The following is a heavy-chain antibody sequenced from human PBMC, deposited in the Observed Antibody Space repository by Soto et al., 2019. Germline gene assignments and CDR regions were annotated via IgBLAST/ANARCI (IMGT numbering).Heavy chain of an antibody. Sequence: QVQLVQSGAEVKKPGSSVKVSCKASGGTFSSYTISWVRQAPGQGLEWMERIIPILGIANYAQKFQGKVTITADKSTSTAYMELSSLRSEDTAVYYWASHAYYYDSSGYYGFQHWGQGTLVTVSS. J-gene: IGHJ1*01. CDR1: GGTFSSYT. D-gene: IGHD3-22*01. V-gene: IGHV1-69*02. CDR2: IIPILGIA. CDR3: ASHAYYYDSSGYYGFQH.